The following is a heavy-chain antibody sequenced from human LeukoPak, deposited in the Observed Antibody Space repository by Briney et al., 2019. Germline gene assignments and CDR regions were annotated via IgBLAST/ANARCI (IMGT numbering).Heavy chain of an antibody. CDR1: GYTFINYG. J-gene: IGHJ5*02. D-gene: IGHD1-1*01. V-gene: IGHV1-18*01. Sequence: ASVKVSCKASGYTFINYGVSWVRQPPGQGLEWLGGISPYNGYTIYAPKIEGRVTMTTDTSTSTAYMELRSLRFDDTAIYYCARGENWNWFDPWGQGTLVTVSS. CDR3: ARGENWNWFDP. CDR2: ISPYNGYT.